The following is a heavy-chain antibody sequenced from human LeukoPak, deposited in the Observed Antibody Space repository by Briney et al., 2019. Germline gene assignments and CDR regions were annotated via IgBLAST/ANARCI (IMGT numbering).Heavy chain of an antibody. CDR1: GFTFSDYY. V-gene: IGHV3-11*04. CDR2: ISSSGSTI. D-gene: IGHD3-10*01. Sequence: PGGSLRLSCAASGFTFSDYYMSWIRQAPGKGLEWVSYISSSGSTIYYADSVKGRFTISRDNAKNSLYLQMNSLRAEDTAVYYCAKDQWWFGESNAFDVWGQGTVVTVSS. J-gene: IGHJ3*01. CDR3: AKDQWWFGESNAFDV.